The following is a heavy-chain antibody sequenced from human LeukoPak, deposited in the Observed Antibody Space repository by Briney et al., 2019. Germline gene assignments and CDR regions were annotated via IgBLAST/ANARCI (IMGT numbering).Heavy chain of an antibody. J-gene: IGHJ4*02. V-gene: IGHV1-2*02. D-gene: IGHD5-12*01. CDR2: INPDNGGT. CDR1: GYTFTGYY. CDR3: ARDPSNSGYDYLYYFDY. Sequence: ASVKVSCKASGYTFTGYYMHWVRQAPGQGLEWKGWINPDNGGTNYAQKFQGRVTMTRDMSSSTAYMELSRLRSDDTAVYYCARDPSNSGYDYLYYFDYWGQGTLVTVSS.